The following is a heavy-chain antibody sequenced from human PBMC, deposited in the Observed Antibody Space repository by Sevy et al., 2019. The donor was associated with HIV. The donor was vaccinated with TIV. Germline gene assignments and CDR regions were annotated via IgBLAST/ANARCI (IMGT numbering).Heavy chain of an antibody. D-gene: IGHD3-16*01. CDR3: ARIAKERLIMGGWFDP. Sequence: GGSLRLSCAASGFTFGNYVMHWVRQAPGKGLEGVAVIWFDGNKKYYLDSVKGRFTISRDNSKNTLYLQMNSLRVDDTAVYYCARIAKERLIMGGWFDPWGQGTLVTVSS. J-gene: IGHJ5*02. CDR1: GFTFGNYV. CDR2: IWFDGNKK. V-gene: IGHV3-33*01.